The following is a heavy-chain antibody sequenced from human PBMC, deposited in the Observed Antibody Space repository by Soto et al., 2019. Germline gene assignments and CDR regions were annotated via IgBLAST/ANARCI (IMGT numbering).Heavy chain of an antibody. CDR2: ISSSGSTI. V-gene: IGHV3-11*01. Sequence: PGGSLRLSCAASGFPFSDYYMSWIRQAPGKGLEWVSYISSSGSTIYYADSVKGRFTISRDNAKNSLYLQMNSLRAEDTAVYYCARDPQPSSNYPSWFDPWGQGTLVTVSS. CDR1: GFPFSDYY. CDR3: ARDPQPSSNYPSWFDP. J-gene: IGHJ5*02. D-gene: IGHD4-4*01.